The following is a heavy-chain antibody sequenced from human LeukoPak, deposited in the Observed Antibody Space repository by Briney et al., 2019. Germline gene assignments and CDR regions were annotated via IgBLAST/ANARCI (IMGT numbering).Heavy chain of an antibody. D-gene: IGHD3-10*01. CDR1: GYTFTGYY. CDR2: INPNSGGT. J-gene: IGHJ4*02. V-gene: IGHV1-2*02. Sequence: KPGASVKVSCKASGYTFTGYYMHWVRQAPGQGLEWMGWINPNSGGTNYAQKFQGRVTMTRDTSISTAYMEPSRLRSDDTAVYYCARANRITMVRGTMSYWGQGTLVTVSS. CDR3: ARANRITMVRGTMSY.